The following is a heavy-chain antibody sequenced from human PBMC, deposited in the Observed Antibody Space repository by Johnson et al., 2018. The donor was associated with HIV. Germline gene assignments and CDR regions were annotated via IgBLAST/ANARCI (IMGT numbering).Heavy chain of an antibody. J-gene: IGHJ3*02. CDR1: GFIVGTKY. CDR3: ARDRGYWDAFDI. V-gene: IGHV3-66*01. Sequence: VQLVESGGGLVQSGGSLRLACVASGFIVGTKYMSWVRQAPGKGLEWVSVIYSGGSTYYADSVRGRFSISRDNTKHSLYLQMNSLRAEDTALYYCARDRGYWDAFDIWGQGTMVTVSS. D-gene: IGHD3-22*01. CDR2: IYSGGST.